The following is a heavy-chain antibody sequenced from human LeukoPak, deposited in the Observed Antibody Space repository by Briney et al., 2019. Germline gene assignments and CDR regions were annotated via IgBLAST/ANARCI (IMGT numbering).Heavy chain of an antibody. CDR2: IYYSGST. D-gene: IGHD3-3*01. J-gene: IGHJ4*02. CDR1: GGSISSSSYY. CDR3: ARRDYDFWSAYTDY. Sequence: KPSETLSLTCSVSGGSISSSSYYWGWIRQPPGKGLEWIGSIYYSGSTYYNPSLKSRVTISVDTSKNQFSLKLSSVTAADTAVYYCARRDYDFWSAYTDYWGQGTLVTVSS. V-gene: IGHV4-39*01.